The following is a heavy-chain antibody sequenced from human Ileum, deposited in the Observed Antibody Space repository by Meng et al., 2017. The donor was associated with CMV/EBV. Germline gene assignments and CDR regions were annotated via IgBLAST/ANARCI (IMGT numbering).Heavy chain of an antibody. CDR2: INPKTGGT. J-gene: IGHJ4*02. D-gene: IGHD1-26*01. CDR1: GYTFSNYY. V-gene: IGHV1-2*02. Sequence: QGELGQSGGEVNEPVASVGVTCKASGYTFSNYYIHGVQQAPCKWRGWVGWINPKTGGTKLLQKFQGRLTMTSDTSITTAYMDLYRLRSGDTAVYYCAKGGVVVGQIDNWGQGTLVTVSS. CDR3: AKGGVVVGQIDN.